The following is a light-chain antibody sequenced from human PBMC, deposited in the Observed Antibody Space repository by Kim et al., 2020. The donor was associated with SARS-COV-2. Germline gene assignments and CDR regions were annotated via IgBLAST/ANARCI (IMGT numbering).Light chain of an antibody. J-gene: IGLJ2*01. V-gene: IGLV2-11*01. CDR3: CSYAGSY. CDR1: SSDVGGYNY. CDR2: DVS. Sequence: GSPGQSVTISCTGTSSDVGGYNYVSWYQQHPGKAPKLMIYDVSKRPSGVPDRFSGSKSGNTASLTISGLQAEDEADYYCCSYAGSYFGGGTQLTVL.